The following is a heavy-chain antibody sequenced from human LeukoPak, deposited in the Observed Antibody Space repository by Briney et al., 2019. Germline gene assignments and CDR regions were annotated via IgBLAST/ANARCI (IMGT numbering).Heavy chain of an antibody. CDR2: VQYDGGDK. D-gene: IGHD3-10*01. J-gene: IGHJ4*02. CDR3: AKEVRDLPYDF. V-gene: IGHV3-30*02. CDR1: GFTFSYYG. Sequence: GGSLRLSCAASGFTFSYYGMHWVRQAPGKGLEWVAFVQYDGGDKFYAESVKGRFTISRDNSKSTLYLHMNSLRTEDTAVYYCAKEVRDLPYDFWGQGTLVIVSS.